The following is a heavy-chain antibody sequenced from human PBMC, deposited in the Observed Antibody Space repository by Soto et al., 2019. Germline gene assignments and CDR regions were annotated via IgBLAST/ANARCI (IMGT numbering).Heavy chain of an antibody. Sequence: PGESLKISCKGSGYSFTSYWIAWVRQMPGKGLEWMGIIYPGDSDTRYSPSFQGQVTISADKSISTAYLQWSSLKASDTAMYYCASTMVRGVDTDYYYGMDVWGQGTTVTVSS. J-gene: IGHJ6*02. V-gene: IGHV5-51*01. CDR3: ASTMVRGVDTDYYYGMDV. D-gene: IGHD3-10*01. CDR1: GYSFTSYW. CDR2: IYPGDSDT.